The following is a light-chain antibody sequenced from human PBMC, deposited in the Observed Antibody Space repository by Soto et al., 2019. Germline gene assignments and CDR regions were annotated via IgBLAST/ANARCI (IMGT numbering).Light chain of an antibody. J-gene: IGKJ1*01. CDR2: DAS. Sequence: DIQVTQSPSTLSASVGDRVTITCRASQSIATWLAWYQQKPGKAPKLLIYDASTLESGVPSRFSGSGSGTEFTLTISSLQPDDFVIYYCQQYNAYSGAFGQGTKVEIK. CDR3: QQYNAYSGA. V-gene: IGKV1-5*01. CDR1: QSIATW.